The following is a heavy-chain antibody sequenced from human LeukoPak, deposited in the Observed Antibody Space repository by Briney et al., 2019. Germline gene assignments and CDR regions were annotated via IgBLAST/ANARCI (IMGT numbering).Heavy chain of an antibody. Sequence: KSGGSPRLSCAATGFTFSDYYMSWIRQAPGKGLEWVSYISSSSSYTNYADSVKGRITISRDNAKNSLYLQMNSLRAEDTAVYYCARDSIAAAADYWGQGTLVTVSS. CDR2: ISSSSSYT. CDR1: GFTFSDYY. D-gene: IGHD6-13*01. J-gene: IGHJ4*02. CDR3: ARDSIAAAADY. V-gene: IGHV3-11*05.